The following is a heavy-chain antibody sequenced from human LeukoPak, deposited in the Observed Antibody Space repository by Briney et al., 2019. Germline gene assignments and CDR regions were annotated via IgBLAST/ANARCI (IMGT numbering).Heavy chain of an antibody. CDR3: ARGSGGSCYYDY. CDR2: INHSGST. Sequence: PSETLSLTCAVYGGSFSGYYWSWIRQPPGKGLEWIGEINHSGSTNYNPSRKSRVTISVDTSKNQFSLKLSSVTAADTAVYYCARGSGGSCYYDYWGQGTLVTVSS. CDR1: GGSFSGYY. V-gene: IGHV4-34*01. J-gene: IGHJ4*02. D-gene: IGHD2-15*01.